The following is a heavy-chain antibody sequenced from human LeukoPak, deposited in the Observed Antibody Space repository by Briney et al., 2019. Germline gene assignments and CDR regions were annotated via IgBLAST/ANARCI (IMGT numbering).Heavy chain of an antibody. Sequence: ASVKVSCKASRYTFTSYYLHWVRQAPEQGLEWMGVINPSGGSTTYAQKFQGRVTMTRDTTTSTVYMELSSLTSEGSAVYYCAIAYSGYHAFDIWGQGTMVTVSS. V-gene: IGHV1-46*01. J-gene: IGHJ3*02. CDR2: INPSGGST. D-gene: IGHD5-12*01. CDR1: RYTFTSYY. CDR3: AIAYSGYHAFDI.